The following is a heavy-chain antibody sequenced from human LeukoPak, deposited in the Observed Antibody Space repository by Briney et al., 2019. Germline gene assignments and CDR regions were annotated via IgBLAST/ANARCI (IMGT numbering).Heavy chain of an antibody. CDR3: ARDKRTTFGGPDYYYYYYMDV. D-gene: IGHD3-16*01. Sequence: PSETLSLTCAVYGGSFSGYYWSWIRQPPGKGLEWIGEINHSGSTNYNPSLKSRVTISVDTSKNQFSLKLSSVTAADTAVYYCARDKRTTFGGPDYYYYYYMDVWGKGTTVTVSS. J-gene: IGHJ6*03. CDR2: INHSGST. V-gene: IGHV4-34*01. CDR1: GGSFSGYY.